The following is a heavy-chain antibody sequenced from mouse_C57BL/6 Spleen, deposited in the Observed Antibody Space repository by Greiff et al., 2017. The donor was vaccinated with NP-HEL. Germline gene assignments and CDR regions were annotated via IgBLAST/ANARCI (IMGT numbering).Heavy chain of an antibody. CDR2: ISSGSSTI. V-gene: IGHV5-17*01. J-gene: IGHJ3*01. Sequence: EMKLVESGGGLVKPGGSLKLSCAASGFTFSDYGMHWVRQAPEKGLEWVAYISSGSSTIYYADTVKGRFTISRDNAKNTLFLQMTSLRSEDTAMYYCARDYDYGLFAYWGQGTLVTVSA. CDR3: ARDYDYGLFAY. D-gene: IGHD2-4*01. CDR1: GFTFSDYG.